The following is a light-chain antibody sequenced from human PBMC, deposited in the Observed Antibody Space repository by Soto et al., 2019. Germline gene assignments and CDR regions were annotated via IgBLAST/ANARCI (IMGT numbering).Light chain of an antibody. V-gene: IGKV1-27*01. CDR3: QKYSSVPV. Sequence: DIQMTQSPTSLSASVGDRVTITCRARQAIRNFVAWYQQKPGKATKLLIYAASTLQSGVPSRFSGSGSGTDFTLTINGLQPEDVATYSCQKYSSVPVFGPGTKVDIK. J-gene: IGKJ3*01. CDR2: AAS. CDR1: QAIRNF.